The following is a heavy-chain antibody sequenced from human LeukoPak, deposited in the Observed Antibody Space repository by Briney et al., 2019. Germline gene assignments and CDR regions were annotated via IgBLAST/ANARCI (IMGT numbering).Heavy chain of an antibody. CDR3: ARGIAAAGPYFDY. D-gene: IGHD6-13*01. J-gene: IGHJ4*02. Sequence: PSETLSLTCTVSGGSISSYYWSWIRQPPGKGLEWIGCIYYSGSTNYNPSLKSRVTISVDTSKNQFSLKLSSVTAADTAVYYCARGIAAAGPYFDYWGQGTLVTVSS. CDR1: GGSISSYY. V-gene: IGHV4-59*01. CDR2: IYYSGST.